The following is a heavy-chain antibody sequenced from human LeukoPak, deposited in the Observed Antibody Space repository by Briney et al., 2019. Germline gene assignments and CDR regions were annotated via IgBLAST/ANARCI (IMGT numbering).Heavy chain of an antibody. D-gene: IGHD1-26*01. CDR1: GFTFSNAW. CDR2: IKSKTDGGTT. V-gene: IGHV3-15*05. CDR3: VQDQGATRRNPIFQH. J-gene: IGHJ1*01. Sequence: GGSLRLSCAASGFTFSNAWMSWVRQAPGKGLEWVGRIKSKTDGGTTDYAAPVKGRFTISRDSAKNSLYLQMNSLRGEDTALYYCVQDQGATRRNPIFQHWGQGTLVTVSS.